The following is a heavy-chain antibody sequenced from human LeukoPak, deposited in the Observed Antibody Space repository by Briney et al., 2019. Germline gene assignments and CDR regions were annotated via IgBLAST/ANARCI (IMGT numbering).Heavy chain of an antibody. J-gene: IGHJ3*02. CDR1: GGSISSGSYY. D-gene: IGHD3-22*01. CDR2: IYTSGST. V-gene: IGHV4-61*02. CDR3: ARVAPYYYDSSGYHDAFDI. Sequence: RPSQTLSPTCTVSGGSISSGSYYWSWIRQPAGKGLEWIGRIYTSGSTNYNPSLKSRVTISVDTSKNQFSLKLSSVTAADTAVYYCARVAPYYYDSSGYHDAFDIWGQGTMVTVSS.